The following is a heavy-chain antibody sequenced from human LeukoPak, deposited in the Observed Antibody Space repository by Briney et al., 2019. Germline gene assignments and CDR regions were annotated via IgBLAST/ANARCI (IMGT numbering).Heavy chain of an antibody. CDR1: GFTFSDYY. CDR2: ISSSGSTI. Sequence: PGGSLRLSCAASGFTFSDYYMSWIRQAPGKGLEWVSYISSSGSTIYYADSVKGRFTISRDNAKNSLYLQMNSLRAEDTAVYYCARDMFTAMLTWGGFDPWGQGTLVTVSS. CDR3: ARDMFTAMLTWGGFDP. D-gene: IGHD5-18*01. J-gene: IGHJ5*02. V-gene: IGHV3-11*01.